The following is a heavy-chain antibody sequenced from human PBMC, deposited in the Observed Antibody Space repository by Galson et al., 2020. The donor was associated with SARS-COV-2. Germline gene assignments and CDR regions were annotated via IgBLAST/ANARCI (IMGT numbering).Heavy chain of an antibody. CDR1: GGSISSSSYY. J-gene: IGHJ2*01. CDR2: NSGST. V-gene: IGHV4-39*01. CDR3: ARLVSDILTGYYIGYWYFDV. D-gene: IGHD3-9*01. Sequence: SETLSLTCTVSGGSISSSSYYWGWIRQPPGKGLEWIGSNSGSTYYNPSLKSRVTISVDTSKNQFSLKLSSVTAADTAVYYCARLVSDILTGYYIGYWYFDVWGRGTLVTVSS.